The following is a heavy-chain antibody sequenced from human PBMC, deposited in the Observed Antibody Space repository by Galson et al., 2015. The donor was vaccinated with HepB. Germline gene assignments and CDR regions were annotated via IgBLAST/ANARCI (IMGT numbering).Heavy chain of an antibody. V-gene: IGHV3-7*01. CDR2: INQDGSET. J-gene: IGHJ6*02. CDR1: AFTFSRYW. D-gene: IGHD4/OR15-4a*01. CDR3: VREMTMDHPWNYKYYGMDV. Sequence: SLRLSCAASAFTFSRYWMNWVRQAPGKGLEWVANINQDGSETYYGDSVKGRFTISRDNAKNSLYLQINGLSAEDTAAYFCVREMTMDHPWNYKYYGMDVWGQGTTVTVSS.